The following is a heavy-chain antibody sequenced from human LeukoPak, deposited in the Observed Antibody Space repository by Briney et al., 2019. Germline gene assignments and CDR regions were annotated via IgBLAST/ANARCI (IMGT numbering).Heavy chain of an antibody. CDR3: ARNSRVGFDY. CDR1: GFTFSNYW. CDR2: INLDESER. Sequence: GGSLRLSCAASGFTFSNYWMSWVRQAPGKGLQWVANINLDESERYYVDSVKGRFTISRDNAKNSLYPQMNSLRAEDTAVYYCARNSRVGFDYWGQGTLLTVSS. J-gene: IGHJ4*02. D-gene: IGHD4-23*01. V-gene: IGHV3-7*03.